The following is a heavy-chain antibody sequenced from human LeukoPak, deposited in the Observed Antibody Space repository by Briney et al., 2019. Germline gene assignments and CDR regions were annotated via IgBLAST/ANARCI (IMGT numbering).Heavy chain of an antibody. CDR1: GGSISSYY. V-gene: IGHV4-4*07. CDR2: IYASGNT. Sequence: NPSQTLSLTCTVSGGSISSYYWSWIRQPAGKGLEWIGRIYASGNTNYNPSLKSRVTMTIDSPKKQFSLQLTSVTAADTAVYYCARDLEEYCGAGSKTFDPWGQGTLVTVSS. D-gene: IGHD2-21*01. J-gene: IGHJ5*02. CDR3: ARDLEEYCGAGSKTFDP.